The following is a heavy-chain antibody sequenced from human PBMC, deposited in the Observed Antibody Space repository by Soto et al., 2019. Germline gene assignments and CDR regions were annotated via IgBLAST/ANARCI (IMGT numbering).Heavy chain of an antibody. D-gene: IGHD6-19*01. CDR3: ARDPGAGTSDYYYGMDV. CDR1: GGSISSGGYY. Sequence: PSETLSLTCTVSGGSISSGGYYWSWIRQHPGKGLEWIGYIYYSGSTYYNPSLKSRVTISVDTSKNQFSLKLSSVTAADTAVYYCARDPGAGTSDYYYGMDVSGQGTTVTVSS. J-gene: IGHJ6*02. CDR2: IYYSGST. V-gene: IGHV4-31*03.